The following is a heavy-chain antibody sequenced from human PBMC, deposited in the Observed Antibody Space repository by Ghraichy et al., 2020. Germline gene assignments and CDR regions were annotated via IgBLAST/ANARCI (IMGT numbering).Heavy chain of an antibody. D-gene: IGHD3-3*01. CDR2: ISYDGSNK. CDR3: ARGTNDFWSGFYGLGV. Sequence: GESLNISCAASRFTFNKYVMHWVRQAPGEGLEWEAVISYDGSNKYYADSVKGRFTLSRDNSNNTLYVQMNSLRTEDTAVYYCARGTNDFWSGFYGLGVWGQGTTVIVSS. V-gene: IGHV3-30-3*01. CDR1: RFTFNKYV. J-gene: IGHJ6*02.